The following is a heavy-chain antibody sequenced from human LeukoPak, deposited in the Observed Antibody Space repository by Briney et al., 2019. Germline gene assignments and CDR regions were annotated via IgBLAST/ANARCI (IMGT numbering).Heavy chain of an antibody. CDR3: ARDVGSSWSEGNWFDP. CDR2: ISSSGSTI. V-gene: IGHV3-11*01. D-gene: IGHD6-13*01. J-gene: IGHJ5*02. Sequence: GGSLRLSCAASGFAFSDYYMSWIRQAPGKGLEWVSYISSSGSTIYYADSVKGRFTISRDNAKNSLYLQMNSLRAEDTAVYYCARDVGSSWSEGNWFDPWGQGTLDTVSS. CDR1: GFAFSDYY.